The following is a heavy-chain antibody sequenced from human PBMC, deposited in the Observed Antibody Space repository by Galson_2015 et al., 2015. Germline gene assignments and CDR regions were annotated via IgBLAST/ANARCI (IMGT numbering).Heavy chain of an antibody. CDR2: IDWDDDK. D-gene: IGHD3-10*01. Sequence: PALVKPTQPLTLTCTFSGFSLSTSGMCVSWIRQPPGKALEWLALIDWDDDKYYSTSLKTRLTISKDTSKNQVVLTMTNMDPVDTATYYCARVWNYYGSGSRCGAFDIWGQGTMVTVSS. V-gene: IGHV2-70*01. CDR1: GFSLSTSGMC. CDR3: ARVWNYYGSGSRCGAFDI. J-gene: IGHJ3*02.